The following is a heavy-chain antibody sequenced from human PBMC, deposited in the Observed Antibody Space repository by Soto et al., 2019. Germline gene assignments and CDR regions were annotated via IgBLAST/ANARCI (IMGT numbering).Heavy chain of an antibody. CDR3: ARGSHIVVATDAFDI. Sequence: PSETLSLTCSVSNLSISSGYYWGWIRQPPGKGLEWIANIYHSGITYYNSSLKSRITISVDTSKNQFSLKMNSVTAVDTAVYYCARGSHIVVATDAFDIWGQGTMVTVSS. V-gene: IGHV4-38-2*02. D-gene: IGHD2-21*02. CDR2: IYHSGIT. J-gene: IGHJ3*02. CDR1: NLSISSGYY.